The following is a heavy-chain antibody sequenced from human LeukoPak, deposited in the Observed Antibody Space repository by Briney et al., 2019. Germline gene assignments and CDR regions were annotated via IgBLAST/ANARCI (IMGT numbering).Heavy chain of an antibody. D-gene: IGHD6-19*01. J-gene: IGHJ4*02. CDR1: GGSISSGSYY. Sequence: SQTLSLTCTVSGGSISSGSYYWSWIRQPAGKGLEWIGRIYTSGSTNYNPSLKSRVTISVDTSKNQFSLKLSSVTAADTAVYYCARGGYSSGWYYFDYWGQGTLVTVSS. CDR2: IYTSGST. V-gene: IGHV4-61*02. CDR3: ARGGYSSGWYYFDY.